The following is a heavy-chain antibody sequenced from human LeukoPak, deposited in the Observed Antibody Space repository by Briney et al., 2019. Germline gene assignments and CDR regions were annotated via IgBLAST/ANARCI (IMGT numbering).Heavy chain of an antibody. Sequence: SSETPSLTCTVSGGSISSGSYYWSWIRQPAGKGLEWIGRIYTSGSTNYNPSLKSRVTISVDTSKNQFSLKLSSVTATDTAVYYCARVSSWYDDAFDIWGQGTMVTVSS. CDR1: GGSISSGSYY. V-gene: IGHV4-61*02. CDR3: ARVSSWYDDAFDI. CDR2: IYTSGST. J-gene: IGHJ3*02. D-gene: IGHD6-13*01.